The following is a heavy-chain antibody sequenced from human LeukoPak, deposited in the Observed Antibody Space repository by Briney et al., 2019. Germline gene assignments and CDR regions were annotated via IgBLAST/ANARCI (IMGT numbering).Heavy chain of an antibody. Sequence: PSVTLSLTCTVSGGSISSYYWSWIRQPPGKGLEWIGYIYYSGSTNYNPSLKSRVTTSVDTSKNQFSLKLSSVTAADTAVYYCAREYKFENWFDPWGQGTLVTVSS. CDR2: IYYSGST. V-gene: IGHV4-59*12. J-gene: IGHJ5*02. CDR1: GGSISSYY. D-gene: IGHD1-1*01. CDR3: AREYKFENWFDP.